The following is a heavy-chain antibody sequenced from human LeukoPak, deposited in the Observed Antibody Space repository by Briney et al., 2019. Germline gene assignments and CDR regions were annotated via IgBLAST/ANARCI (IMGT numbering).Heavy chain of an antibody. CDR3: ARASGYCSSTSCSLDY. CDR2: INHSGST. V-gene: IGHV4-34*01. D-gene: IGHD2-2*03. CDR1: GGSFSGYY. Sequence: SETLSLTCTVYGGSFSGYYWSWIRQPPGKGLEWIGEINHSGSTNYNPSLKSRVTISVDTSKNQFSLKLSSVTAADTAVYYCARASGYCSSTSCSLDYWGQGTLVTVSS. J-gene: IGHJ4*02.